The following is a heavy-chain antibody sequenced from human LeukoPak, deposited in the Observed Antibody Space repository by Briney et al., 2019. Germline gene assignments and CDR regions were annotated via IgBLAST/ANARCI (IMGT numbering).Heavy chain of an antibody. V-gene: IGHV3-21*04. CDR3: AKGPPSGWLFDY. CDR1: GFTFSSYS. D-gene: IGHD6-19*01. J-gene: IGHJ4*02. CDR2: ISSSSSYI. Sequence: PGGSLRLSCAASGFTFSSYSMNWVRQAPGKGLEWVSSISSSSSYIYYADSVKGRFTISRDNAKNTLYLQMNSLRAEDTAVYYCAKGPPSGWLFDYWGQGTLVTVSS.